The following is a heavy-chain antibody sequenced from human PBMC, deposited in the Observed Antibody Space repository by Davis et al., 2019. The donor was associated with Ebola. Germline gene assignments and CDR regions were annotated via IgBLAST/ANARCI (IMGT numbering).Heavy chain of an antibody. D-gene: IGHD5-24*01. CDR2: ISSSAT. V-gene: IGHV3-48*02. J-gene: IGHJ4*02. Sequence: PGGSLRLSCAASGFTFSDYSMNWVRQAPGKGLEWVSYISSSATWYADSVKGRFTISRDSDKDSLYLQMNSLRDEDTAVYYCARDHRWAFDYWGQGTLVTVS. CDR1: GFTFSDYS. CDR3: ARDHRWAFDY.